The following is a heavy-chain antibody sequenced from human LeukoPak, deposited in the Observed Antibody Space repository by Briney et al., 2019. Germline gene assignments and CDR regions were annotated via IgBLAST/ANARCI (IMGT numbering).Heavy chain of an antibody. J-gene: IGHJ2*01. V-gene: IGHV4-34*01. CDR1: GGSFSGYF. Sequence: PSETLSLTCAVYGGSFSGYFWSWIRQPPGKGLDWIGEINHSGNTNYNPSLKSRATISVDTSKSQFSLKLSSVTAADTAVYYCARRFPWYFDLWGRGTLVTVSS. CDR2: INHSGNT. CDR3: ARRFPWYFDL.